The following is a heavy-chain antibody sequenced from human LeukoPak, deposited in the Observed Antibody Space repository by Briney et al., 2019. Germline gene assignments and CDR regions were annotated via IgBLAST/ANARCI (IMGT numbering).Heavy chain of an antibody. D-gene: IGHD6-13*01. CDR2: ISSSGSTI. CDR1: GFTFSSYW. J-gene: IGHJ4*02. Sequence: GGSLRLSCAASGFTFSSYWMSWVRQAPGKGLEWVSYISSSGSTIYYADSVKGRFTISRDNAKNSLYLQMYSLRAEDTAVYYCARGPKYISATGPYYFDYWGQGTPVTVSS. CDR3: ARGPKYISATGPYYFDY. V-gene: IGHV3-48*04.